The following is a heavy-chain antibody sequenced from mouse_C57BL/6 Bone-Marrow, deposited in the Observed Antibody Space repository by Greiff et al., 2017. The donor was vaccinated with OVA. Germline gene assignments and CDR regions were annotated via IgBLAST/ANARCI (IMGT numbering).Heavy chain of an antibody. CDR3: NLDYYGRTSYWYFDV. CDR1: GYTFTDYE. CDR2: IDPETGGT. V-gene: IGHV1-15*01. D-gene: IGHD1-1*01. J-gene: IGHJ1*03. Sequence: VQLQQSGAELVRPGASVTLSCKASGYTFTDYEMHWVKQTPVHGLEWIGAIDPETGGTAYNQKFKGKAILTADKSSSTAYMERRSLTSEDSAVYYCNLDYYGRTSYWYFDVWGTGTTVTVSS.